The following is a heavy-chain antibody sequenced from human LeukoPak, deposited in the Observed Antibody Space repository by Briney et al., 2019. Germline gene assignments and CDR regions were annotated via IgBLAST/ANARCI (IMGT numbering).Heavy chain of an antibody. CDR1: GYTFTGYY. Sequence: GASVKVSCKASGYTFTGYYMHWVRQAPGQGLEWLGWINPNSGGTNYAQKFQGRVTMTRDTSISTAYMELSRLRSDDTAVYYCARVDDFWSGYHYYYYMDVWGKGTTVTVSS. V-gene: IGHV1-2*02. CDR2: INPNSGGT. CDR3: ARVDDFWSGYHYYYYMDV. D-gene: IGHD3-3*01. J-gene: IGHJ6*03.